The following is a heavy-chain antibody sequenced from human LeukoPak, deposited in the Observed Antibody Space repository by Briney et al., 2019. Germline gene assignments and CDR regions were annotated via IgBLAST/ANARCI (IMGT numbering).Heavy chain of an antibody. D-gene: IGHD3-3*01. CDR2: IQYDRTNE. Sequence: GGSLRLSCAASAFTFSSYGMHWVRQAPGKGLEWVAYIQYDRTNEQYAHSVKGRFRISRDNSNNILYLQMNSLRTEDTAVYYCAKVRQAEWLLFREYYFDYWGQGTLVTVSS. J-gene: IGHJ4*02. CDR3: AKVRQAEWLLFREYYFDY. V-gene: IGHV3-30*02. CDR1: AFTFSSYG.